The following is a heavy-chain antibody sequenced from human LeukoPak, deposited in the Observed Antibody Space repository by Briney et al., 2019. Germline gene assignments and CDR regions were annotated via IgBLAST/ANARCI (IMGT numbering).Heavy chain of an antibody. Sequence: GESLRLSCAASGFTFSSSAMSWVRQAPGKGLEWVSAISNNGGYTYYADSVQGRFTISRDNSKSTLCLQMNSLRAEDTAVYYCAKQLGYCSDGSCYFPYWGQGTLVTVSS. CDR1: GFTFSSSA. CDR3: AKQLGYCSDGSCYFPY. D-gene: IGHD2-15*01. V-gene: IGHV3-23*01. J-gene: IGHJ4*02. CDR2: ISNNGGYT.